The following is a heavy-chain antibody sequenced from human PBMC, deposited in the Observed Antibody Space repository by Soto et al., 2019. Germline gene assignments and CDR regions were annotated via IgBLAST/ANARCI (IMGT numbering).Heavy chain of an antibody. CDR3: ARGISRAIAARRALDY. Sequence: SETLSLTCAVYGGSFSGYYWSWIRQPPGKGLEWIGEINHSGSTNYNPSLKSRFTISVDTSKNQFSLKLSSVTAADTAVYYCARGISRAIAARRALDYWGQGTLVTVSS. CDR2: INHSGST. J-gene: IGHJ4*02. CDR1: GGSFSGYY. V-gene: IGHV4-34*01. D-gene: IGHD6-6*01.